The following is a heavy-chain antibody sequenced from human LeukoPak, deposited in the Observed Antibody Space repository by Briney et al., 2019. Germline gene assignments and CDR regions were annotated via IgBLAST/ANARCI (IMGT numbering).Heavy chain of an antibody. CDR1: GGSISSYY. J-gene: IGHJ6*03. D-gene: IGHD3-10*01. Sequence: SETLSLTCTVSGGSISSYYWSWIRQPPGKGLEWIGYIYYSGSTNYSPSLKSRVTISVDTSKNQFSLKLSSVTAADTAVHYCARERGGYYYGSGSFKIYYYYMDVWGKGTTVTISS. CDR2: IYYSGST. CDR3: ARERGGYYYGSGSFKIYYYYMDV. V-gene: IGHV4-59*01.